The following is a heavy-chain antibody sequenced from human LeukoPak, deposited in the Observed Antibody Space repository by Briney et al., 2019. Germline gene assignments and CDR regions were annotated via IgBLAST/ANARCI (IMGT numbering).Heavy chain of an antibody. D-gene: IGHD3-10*01. CDR1: GYTFNGYY. J-gene: IGHJ4*02. CDR2: INPNSGGT. CDR3: ARVVGAVGYSGTPDY. Sequence: GGSVKVSCKGSGYTFNGYYIHWVRQGPGQGVEWVGWINPNSGGTNYAQKFQGRVTMTRDTSISTAYMELKSLRSDDTAMYYCARVVGAVGYSGTPDYWGQGTLVTVSS. V-gene: IGHV1-2*02.